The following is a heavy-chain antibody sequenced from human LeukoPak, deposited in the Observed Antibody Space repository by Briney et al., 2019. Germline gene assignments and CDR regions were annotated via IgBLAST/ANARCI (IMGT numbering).Heavy chain of an antibody. CDR3: AKVKNWAFDI. Sequence: GGSLRLSCAASGFTFSSYAMSWVRQAPGKGLEWVSAIGGSGGSTYYADSVKGRFTISRDNSKNTLYLQMSSLRAEDTAVYYCAKVKNWAFDIWGQGTMVTVSS. J-gene: IGHJ3*02. V-gene: IGHV3-23*01. D-gene: IGHD1-1*01. CDR2: IGGSGGST. CDR1: GFTFSSYA.